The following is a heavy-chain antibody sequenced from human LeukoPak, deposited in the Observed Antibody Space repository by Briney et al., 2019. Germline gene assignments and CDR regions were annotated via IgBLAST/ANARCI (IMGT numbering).Heavy chain of an antibody. CDR2: INPSGGST. CDR1: GYTYTSYY. V-gene: IGHV1-46*01. J-gene: IGHJ4*02. CDR3: ARDIVVVPAAIGGLDY. D-gene: IGHD2-2*02. Sequence: ASVKVFCKSSGYTYTSYYMHWARQPSAQAFEGMGIINPSGGSTSYAQKFQGRVTMTRDTPKSTVYMELSSLRSEETAVYYCARDIVVVPAAIGGLDYWGQGTLVTVSS.